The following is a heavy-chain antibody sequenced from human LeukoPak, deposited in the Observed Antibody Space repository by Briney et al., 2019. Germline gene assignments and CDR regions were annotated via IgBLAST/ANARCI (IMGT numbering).Heavy chain of an antibody. CDR3: ARGAVVPAAGLFDI. Sequence: GSSVKVSCKASGDTFSSYAISWVRQAPGQGLEWMGRIIPILGIANYAQKFQGRVTITADKSTSTAYMELSSLRSEDTAVYYCARGAVVPAAGLFDIWGQGTMVTVSS. V-gene: IGHV1-69*04. CDR2: IIPILGIA. J-gene: IGHJ3*02. D-gene: IGHD2-2*01. CDR1: GDTFSSYA.